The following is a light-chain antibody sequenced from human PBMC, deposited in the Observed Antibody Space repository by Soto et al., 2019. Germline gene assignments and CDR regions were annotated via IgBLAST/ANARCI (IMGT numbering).Light chain of an antibody. V-gene: IGKV1D-8*03. CDR1: QGISSY. J-gene: IGKJ4*01. CDR2: GAS. CDR3: QQGSYTLT. Sequence: VIWMTQSPSLLSASTGDRVTISCRMSQGISSYLNWYQQKSGKAPKLLISGASSLPGGVPSRFSGSGSGTDFTLTISSLQPEDFATYYCQQGSYTLTFGGGTKVDIK.